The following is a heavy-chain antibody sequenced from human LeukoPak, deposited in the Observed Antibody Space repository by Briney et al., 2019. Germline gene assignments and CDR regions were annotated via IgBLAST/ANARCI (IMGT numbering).Heavy chain of an antibody. CDR3: ARESIAVAGAPFDY. V-gene: IGHV3-48*03. Sequence: GGSLRLSCAASGFTFSSYEMNWVRQAPGKGLEWVSYISSGSTIYDADSVKGRFTIYRDNAKNSLYLQMNSLRAEDTAVYYCARESIAVAGAPFDYWGQGTLVTVSS. CDR1: GFTFSSYE. J-gene: IGHJ4*02. D-gene: IGHD6-19*01. CDR2: ISSGSTI.